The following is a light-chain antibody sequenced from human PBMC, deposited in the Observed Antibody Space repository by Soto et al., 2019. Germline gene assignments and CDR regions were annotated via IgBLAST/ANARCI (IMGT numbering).Light chain of an antibody. CDR2: DAS. CDR1: QSISSW. J-gene: IGKJ4*01. V-gene: IGKV1-5*01. Sequence: DIQMTQSPSTLSASVGDRVTITCRASQSISSWLAWYQQKPGKAPKLLIYDASSLESGVPSRFRGSGSGTEFTLTISSLQPDDFATYYCKKYNSYPALTSGGGTKVEIK. CDR3: KKYNSYPALT.